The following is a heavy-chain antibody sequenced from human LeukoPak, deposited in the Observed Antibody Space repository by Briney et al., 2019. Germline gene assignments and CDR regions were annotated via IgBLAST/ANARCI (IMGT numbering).Heavy chain of an antibody. Sequence: GGSLRLSCGASGLTFSNYAMNWVRQAPGGGLEWASSINPSRNSTYYADSEKSRLTISRDNSKNTQYLQMNSLRAEDTAVYFCAKAGTLSYSAEWGQGTLVPVPA. CDR3: AKAGTLSYSAE. D-gene: IGHD6-19*01. J-gene: IGHJ4*02. V-gene: IGHV3-23*05. CDR2: INPSRNST. CDR1: GLTFSNYA.